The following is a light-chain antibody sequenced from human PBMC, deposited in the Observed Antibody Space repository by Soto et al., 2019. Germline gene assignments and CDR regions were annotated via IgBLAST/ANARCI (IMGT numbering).Light chain of an antibody. CDR3: QHTYRTPWT. Sequence: DIQMTQSPSTLSASVGDRVTITCRASQSISSWLAWYQQKPDKAPKLLIYGSSRLQTGVPSRFSGSGSGTDFTLTISSVQPEDFATYFCQHTYRTPWTFGQGTKVDIK. V-gene: IGKV1-39*01. CDR2: GSS. CDR1: QSISSW. J-gene: IGKJ1*01.